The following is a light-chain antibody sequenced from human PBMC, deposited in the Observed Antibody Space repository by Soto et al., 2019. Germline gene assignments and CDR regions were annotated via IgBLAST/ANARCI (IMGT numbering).Light chain of an antibody. J-gene: IGKJ1*01. CDR3: QQYFEWPPMT. Sequence: VMTQSPATLSVSPGDRATLSCWASETVATTLAWYQQKPGQAPRLLISGASTRAAGISDRFRGSGSGTEFTLTISSLRSEDSAICYCQQYFEWPPMTFGQGTKADIK. CDR1: ETVATT. CDR2: GAS. V-gene: IGKV3-15*01.